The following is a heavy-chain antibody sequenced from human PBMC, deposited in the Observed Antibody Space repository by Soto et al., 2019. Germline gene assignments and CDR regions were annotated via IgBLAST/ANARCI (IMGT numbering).Heavy chain of an antibody. D-gene: IGHD2-2*01. J-gene: IGHJ3*01. CDR2: IWFDGSNQ. CDR3: ARDLYATYPSDAFNV. CDR1: GFTFSKYN. V-gene: IGHV3-33*01. Sequence: SGGSLRLSCVASGFTFSKYNMHWVRQAPGKGLEWVAVIWFDGSNQYYAGPVQGRFTISRDNSRNTLYLQMNGLRAEDTAVYHCARDLYATYPSDAFNVWGQGTSVTVSS.